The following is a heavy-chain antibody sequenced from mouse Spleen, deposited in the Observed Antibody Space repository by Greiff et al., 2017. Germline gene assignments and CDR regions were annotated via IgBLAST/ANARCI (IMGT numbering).Heavy chain of an antibody. CDR1: GFNIKDDY. J-gene: IGHJ2*01. V-gene: IGHV14-4*01. CDR3: TTKLSGYFDY. D-gene: IGHD1-1*02. CDR2: IDPENGDT. Sequence: VQLQQSGAELVRPGASVKLSCTASGFNIKDDYMHWVKQRPEQGLEWIGWIDPENGDTEYASKFQGKATITADTSSNTAYLQLSSLTSEDTAVYYCTTKLSGYFDYWGQGTTLTVSS.